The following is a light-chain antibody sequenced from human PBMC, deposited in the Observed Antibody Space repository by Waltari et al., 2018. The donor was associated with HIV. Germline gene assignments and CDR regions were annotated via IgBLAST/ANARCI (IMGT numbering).Light chain of an antibody. CDR1: ALPKKL. CDR2: EDS. V-gene: IGLV3-10*01. CDR3: YSTDSSGYPL. J-gene: IGLJ2*01. Sequence: SYELTQPPSVAVSPGQAARITGSGEALPKKLAYWYQQKSGQAPVLVIYEDSERPSGIPERFSGSSSGTMATLTISGAQVEDEADYYCYSTDSSGYPLFGGGTKLTVL.